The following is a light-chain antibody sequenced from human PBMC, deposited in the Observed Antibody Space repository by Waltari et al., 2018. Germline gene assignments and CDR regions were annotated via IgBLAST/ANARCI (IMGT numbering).Light chain of an antibody. V-gene: IGKV1-5*03. CDR2: KAS. J-gene: IGKJ2*01. CDR1: ESIDRW. Sequence: DIQMTQSPSTLSASVGDRVTITCRASESIDRWLAWSQQKPGKAPKLLLYKASDLYFGTPSIFSGSGSGTEFTLSISSLQPDDFATYYCLQYNAFYNFGQGTRLEIK. CDR3: LQYNAFYN.